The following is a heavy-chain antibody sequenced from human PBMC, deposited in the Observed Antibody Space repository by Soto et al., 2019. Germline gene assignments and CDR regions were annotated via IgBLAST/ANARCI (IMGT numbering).Heavy chain of an antibody. J-gene: IGHJ5*02. V-gene: IGHV3-53*01. CDR2: SCSGGSI. Sequence: DVQLVESGGGLIQPGESLRLSCAASGVTVTSNCMSWVRQAPGKEPEWVSVSCSGGSIYYADSVKGRFTISRDISKNTVYLQMNSLRAEDTAVYYCARELIGEGWFDPWGQGTLVTVSS. CDR3: ARELIGEGWFDP. D-gene: IGHD2-21*01. CDR1: GVTVTSNC.